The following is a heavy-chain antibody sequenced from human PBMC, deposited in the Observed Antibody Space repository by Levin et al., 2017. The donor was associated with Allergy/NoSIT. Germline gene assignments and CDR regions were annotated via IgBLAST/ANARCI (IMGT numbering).Heavy chain of an antibody. CDR1: GFTFSDYY. CDR3: ARVPCGGDCYEGVGVDY. CDR2: ISSSSSYT. Sequence: GGSLRLSCAASGFTFSDYYMSWIRQAPGKGLEWVSYISSSSSYTNYADSVKGRFTISRDNAKNSLYLQMNSLRAEDTAVYYCARVPCGGDCYEGVGVDYWGQGTLVTVSS. J-gene: IGHJ4*02. V-gene: IGHV3-11*05. D-gene: IGHD2-21*02.